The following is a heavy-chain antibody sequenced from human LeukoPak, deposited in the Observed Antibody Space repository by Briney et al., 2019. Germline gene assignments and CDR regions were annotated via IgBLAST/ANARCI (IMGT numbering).Heavy chain of an antibody. CDR3: ARDLTVRVRGVIDY. Sequence: GGSLRLSCAASGFTFSGSAMHWVRQASGKGLEWVGRIRSKANSYATAYAASVKGRFTISRDNAKNTLYLQMNSLRAEDTAVYYCARDLTVRVRGVIDYWGQGTLVTVSS. CDR2: IRSKANSYAT. J-gene: IGHJ4*02. CDR1: GFTFSGSA. V-gene: IGHV3-73*01. D-gene: IGHD3-10*01.